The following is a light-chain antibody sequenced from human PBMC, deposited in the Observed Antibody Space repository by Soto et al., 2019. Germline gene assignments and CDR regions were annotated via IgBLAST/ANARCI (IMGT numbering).Light chain of an antibody. CDR1: QSVTNY. V-gene: IGKV3-11*01. Sequence: EILLTQSPGTLSLSPGERATLSCRASQSVTNYLAWYQQKPGQTPRLLIYDASNRATGIPARFSGSGSGTDFTLTISSLEPEDSAVYYCQQRYNWPQTFCQGTKLEIK. J-gene: IGKJ2*01. CDR2: DAS. CDR3: QQRYNWPQT.